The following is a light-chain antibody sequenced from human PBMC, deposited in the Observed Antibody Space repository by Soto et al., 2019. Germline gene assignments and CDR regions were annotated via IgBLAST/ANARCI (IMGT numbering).Light chain of an antibody. CDR3: SSYTSSSTSYV. Sequence: QSVLTQPASVSGSPGQSITISCTGTSSDVGGYNYVSWYQQHPGKAPKLMIYDVSNRPSGFSNRFSGSKSGNTASLTISGLQAEDEADYYCSSYTSSSTSYVFGTGTKLTVL. V-gene: IGLV2-14*01. CDR2: DVS. J-gene: IGLJ1*01. CDR1: SSDVGGYNY.